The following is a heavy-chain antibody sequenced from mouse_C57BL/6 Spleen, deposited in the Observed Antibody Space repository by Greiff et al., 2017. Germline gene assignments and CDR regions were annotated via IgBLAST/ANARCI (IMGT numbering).Heavy chain of an antibody. CDR3: ARAGLLCYLYY. J-gene: IGHJ2*01. CDR2: IYPSDSET. Sequence: QVQLKQPGAELVRPGSSVKLSCKASGYTFTSYWMDWVKQRPVQGLEWIGNIYPSDSETHYNQKFKDKATLSVDKSSSTAYMQLSSLTSEDSAVYYCARAGLLCYLYYWGQGPTLTFSS. D-gene: IGHD2-1*01. V-gene: IGHV1-61*01. CDR1: GYTFTSYW.